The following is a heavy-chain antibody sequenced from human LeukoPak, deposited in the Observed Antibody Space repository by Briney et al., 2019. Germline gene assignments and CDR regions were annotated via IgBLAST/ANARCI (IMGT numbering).Heavy chain of an antibody. Sequence: PSETLSLTCTLFGGSISSYYWSWIRQPAGKGLEWVGRLHISGSTNYNPSLKSRATMSVDTSKSQFSLKLRSVTAADTALYFCARGRLADYGDYEGFEYWGQGTLVTVSS. D-gene: IGHD4-17*01. V-gene: IGHV4-4*07. J-gene: IGHJ4*02. CDR1: GGSISSYY. CDR2: LHISGST. CDR3: ARGRLADYGDYEGFEY.